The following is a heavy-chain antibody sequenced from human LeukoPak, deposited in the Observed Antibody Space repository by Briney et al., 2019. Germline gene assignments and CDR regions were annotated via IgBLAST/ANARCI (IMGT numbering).Heavy chain of an antibody. D-gene: IGHD3-10*01. CDR1: GGSISRYY. CDR2: IYYSGST. V-gene: IGHV4-59*08. Sequence: PSETLSLTCTVSGGSISRYYWSWIRQPPGKGLEWIGYIYYSGSTNYNPSLKSRVTISVDTSKNQFSLKLSSVTAADTAVYYCARSLVRGYYGMDVWGQGTTVTVSS. CDR3: ARSLVRGYYGMDV. J-gene: IGHJ6*02.